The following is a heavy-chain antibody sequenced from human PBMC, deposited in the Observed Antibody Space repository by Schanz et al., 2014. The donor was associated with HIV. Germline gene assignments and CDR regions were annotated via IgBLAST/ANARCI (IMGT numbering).Heavy chain of an antibody. Sequence: VQLVESGGGLVKPGESLRLSCTASGFAFSRYTMSWIRQAPGKGLEWVSSISAGGVYTYYGDSMKGRFTISRDNANSSLFLQMDSLRPEDTATYYCVRDESTLTTGDFQDWGQGTLVTVSS. CDR3: VRDESTLTTGDFQD. V-gene: IGHV3-21*06. D-gene: IGHD4-17*01. CDR1: GFAFSRYT. CDR2: ISAGGVYT. J-gene: IGHJ1*01.